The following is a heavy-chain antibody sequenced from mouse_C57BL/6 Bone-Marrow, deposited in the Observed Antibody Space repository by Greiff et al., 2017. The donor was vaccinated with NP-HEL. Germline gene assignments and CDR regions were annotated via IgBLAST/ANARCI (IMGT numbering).Heavy chain of an antibody. CDR3: AREGEGNFDY. V-gene: IGHV5-4*01. J-gene: IGHJ2*01. CDR1: GFTFSSYA. CDR2: ISDGGSYT. Sequence: EVHLVESGGGLVKPGGSLKLSCAASGFTFSSYAMSWVRQTPEKRLEWVATISDGGSYTYYPDNVKGRFTISRDNAKNNLYLQMSHLKSEDTAMYYCAREGEGNFDYWGQGTTLTVSS.